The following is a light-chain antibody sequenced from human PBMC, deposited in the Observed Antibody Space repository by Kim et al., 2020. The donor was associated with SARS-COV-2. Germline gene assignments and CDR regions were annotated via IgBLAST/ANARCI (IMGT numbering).Light chain of an antibody. CDR1: SGSIASNY. Sequence: KTVTISCTGSSGSIASNYVQWDQQRPGSAPTTVIYEDNQRPSGVPDRFSGSIDSSSNSASLTISGLKTEDEADYYCQSYDSSNQGVFGGGTQLTVL. V-gene: IGLV6-57*02. CDR3: QSYDSSNQGV. J-gene: IGLJ3*02. CDR2: EDN.